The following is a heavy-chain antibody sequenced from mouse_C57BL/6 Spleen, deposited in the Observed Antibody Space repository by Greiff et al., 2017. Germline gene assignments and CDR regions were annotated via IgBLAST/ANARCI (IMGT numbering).Heavy chain of an antibody. CDR1: GFTFSDYG. J-gene: IGHJ4*01. CDR3: ARGYYYGSSSYAMDY. D-gene: IGHD1-1*01. V-gene: IGHV5-17*01. Sequence: EVMLVESGGGLVKPGGSLKLSCAASGFTFSDYGMHWVRQAPEKGLEWVAYISSGSSTIYYADTVKGRFTISRDNAKNTLFLQMTSLRSEDTAMYYCARGYYYGSSSYAMDYWGQGTSVTVSS. CDR2: ISSGSSTI.